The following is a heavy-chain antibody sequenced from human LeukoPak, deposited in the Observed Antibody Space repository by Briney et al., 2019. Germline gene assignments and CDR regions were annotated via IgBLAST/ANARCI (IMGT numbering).Heavy chain of an antibody. CDR1: GFTFSSYG. V-gene: IGHV3-30*03. CDR2: ISYDGSNK. Sequence: GGSLRLSCAASGFTFSSYGMHWVRQAPGKGLEWVAVISYDGSNKYYADSVKGRFTISRDNSKNTLYLQMNSLRAEDTAVYYCARGNRGDYDYWGQGTLVTVSS. J-gene: IGHJ4*02. D-gene: IGHD4-17*01. CDR3: ARGNRGDYDY.